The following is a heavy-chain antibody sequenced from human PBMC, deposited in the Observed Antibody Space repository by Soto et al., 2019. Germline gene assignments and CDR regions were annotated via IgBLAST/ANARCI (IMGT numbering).Heavy chain of an antibody. CDR2: IKSKTDGGTT. D-gene: IGHD5-12*01. J-gene: IGHJ6*03. Sequence: GGSLRLSCAASGFTFSNAWMSWVRQAPGKGLEWVGRIKSKTDGGTTDYAAPVKGRFTISRDDSKNTLYLQMNSLKTEDTAVYYCTTGSDSYYYYYYMDVWGKGTTVTVSS. CDR3: TTGSDSYYYYYYMDV. V-gene: IGHV3-15*01. CDR1: GFTFSNAW.